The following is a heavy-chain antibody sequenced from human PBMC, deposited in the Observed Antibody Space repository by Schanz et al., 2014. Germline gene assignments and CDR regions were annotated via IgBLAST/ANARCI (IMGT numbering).Heavy chain of an antibody. Sequence: QVQLQESGPGLVKPSQTLSLTCTVSGGSVNSGVYYWNWIRQHPGKGLEWIGYIYDSGNTYYNPSLKSRVTMSIDTSENQFSLNLRSVTGADTAVYYCARLVGPSFYYGMDVWGQGTTATVSS. CDR3: ARLVGPSFYYGMDV. J-gene: IGHJ6*02. CDR1: GGSVNSGVYY. D-gene: IGHD2-15*01. CDR2: IYDSGNT. V-gene: IGHV4-31*03.